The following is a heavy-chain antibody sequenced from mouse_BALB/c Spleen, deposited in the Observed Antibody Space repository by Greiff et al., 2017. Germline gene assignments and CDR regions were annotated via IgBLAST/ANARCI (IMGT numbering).Heavy chain of an antibody. CDR3: ARRDYGYPFDY. CDR2: ILPGSGST. J-gene: IGHJ2*01. V-gene: IGHV1-9*01. D-gene: IGHD1-2*01. Sequence: VQLQQSGAELMKPGASVKISCKATGYTFSSYWIEWVKQRPGHGLEWIGEILPGSGSTNYNEKFKGKATFTADTSSNTAYMQLSSLTSEDSAVYYCARRDYGYPFDYWGQGTTLTVSS. CDR1: GYTFSSYW.